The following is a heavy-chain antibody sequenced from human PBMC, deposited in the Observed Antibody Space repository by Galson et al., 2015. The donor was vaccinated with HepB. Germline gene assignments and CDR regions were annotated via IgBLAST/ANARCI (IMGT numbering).Heavy chain of an antibody. CDR3: ARGAGGQWLTTRPLFY. CDR1: GYTFTSYG. CDR2: ISAYNGNT. J-gene: IGHJ4*02. Sequence: SVKVSCKASGYTFTSYGISWVRQAPGQGLEWMGWISAYNGNTNYAQKLQGRVTMTTDTSTSTAYMELRSLRSDDTAVYYCARGAGGQWLTTRPLFYWGQGTLVTVSS. D-gene: IGHD6-19*01. V-gene: IGHV1-18*04.